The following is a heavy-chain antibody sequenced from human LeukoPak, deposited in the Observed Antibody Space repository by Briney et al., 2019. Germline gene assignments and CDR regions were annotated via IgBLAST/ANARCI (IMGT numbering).Heavy chain of an antibody. CDR3: ASVDSSGWYPFDY. V-gene: IGHV4-34*01. J-gene: IGHJ4*02. CDR1: GGSLSGYY. CDR2: INHSGST. Sequence: SETLSLTPAVYGGSLSGYYWSSVRQPPRKGLEWSGEINHSGSTTYNPSLKSRVTISVDTSKNQFSLKLSSVTAADTAVYYCASVDSSGWYPFDYWGQGTLVTVSS. D-gene: IGHD6-19*01.